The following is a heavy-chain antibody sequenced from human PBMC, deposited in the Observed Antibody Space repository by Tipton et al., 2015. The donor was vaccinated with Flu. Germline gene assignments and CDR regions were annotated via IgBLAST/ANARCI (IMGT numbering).Heavy chain of an antibody. CDR3: ARVWSSFVATASLDY. CDR2: IRYGGSS. CDR1: GGSISTSGYY. Sequence: PGLMKPSETLSLTCTVSGGSISTSGYYWGWIRQPPGKGLEWIGSIRYGGSSYYTPSLKSRVTISLDMSKDQFSLKLASVTAADTAVYYCARVWSSFVATASLDYWGRGTLVTVSS. D-gene: IGHD1-1*01. V-gene: IGHV4-39*07. J-gene: IGHJ4*02.